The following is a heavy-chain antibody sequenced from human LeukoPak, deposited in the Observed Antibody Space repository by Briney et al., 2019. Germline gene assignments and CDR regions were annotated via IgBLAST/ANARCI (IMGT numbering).Heavy chain of an antibody. V-gene: IGHV4-39*01. CDR1: GGSTSSSSYY. Sequence: SETLSLTCTVSGGSTSSSSYYWGWIRQPPGQGLQWIGSIYYSGSTYYNPSLKSRVTISVDTSKNQFSLKLSSVTAADTAVYYCARAYDFWSGYHFTYDYWGQGTLVTVSS. CDR3: ARAYDFWSGYHFTYDY. D-gene: IGHD3-3*01. CDR2: IYYSGST. J-gene: IGHJ4*02.